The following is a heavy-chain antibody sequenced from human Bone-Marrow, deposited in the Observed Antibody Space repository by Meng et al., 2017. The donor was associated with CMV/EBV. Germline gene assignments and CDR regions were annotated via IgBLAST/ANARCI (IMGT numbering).Heavy chain of an antibody. V-gene: IGHV3-7*01. CDR2: IKQDGSEK. CDR3: ARDLRSWWFGAFDV. J-gene: IGHJ3*01. Sequence: GESLKISCAASGFTFSSYWMSWVRQAPGKGLEWVANIKQDGSEKYYVDSVKGRFTISRDNSKNTLYLQMNSLTVEDTAVYYCARDLRSWWFGAFDVWGQGTMVTVSS. D-gene: IGHD2-15*01. CDR1: GFTFSSYW.